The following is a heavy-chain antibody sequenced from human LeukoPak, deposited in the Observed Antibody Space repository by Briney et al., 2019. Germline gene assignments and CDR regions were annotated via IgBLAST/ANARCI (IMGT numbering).Heavy chain of an antibody. J-gene: IGHJ4*02. V-gene: IGHV3-74*01. CDR2: INSDGSTV. CDR3: ARAGYYRFDY. Sequence: GGSLRLSCAGSGFTFSTSWMHWVRQAPGQGLVWVSRINSDGSTVNYADSVQGRFTISRDNAKSTLYLQMNSLGAEDTAVYYCARAGYYRFDYWGQGTQVTVSS. CDR1: GFTFSTSW. D-gene: IGHD4-11*01.